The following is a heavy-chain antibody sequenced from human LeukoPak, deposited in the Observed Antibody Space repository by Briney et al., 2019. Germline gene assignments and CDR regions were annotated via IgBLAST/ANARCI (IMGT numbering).Heavy chain of an antibody. CDR3: ARGEHDGFDI. V-gene: IGHV3-21*01. J-gene: IGHJ3*02. CDR1: GFTFSSYS. Sequence: PGGSLRLSCAASGFTFSSYSMNWVRQAPGKGLEWVSSIISSSSPIYYADSVKGRFTISRDNAKNSLYLQMDSLRAEDTAVYYCARGEHDGFDIWGQGTMVTVSS. CDR2: IISSSSPI. D-gene: IGHD1/OR15-1a*01.